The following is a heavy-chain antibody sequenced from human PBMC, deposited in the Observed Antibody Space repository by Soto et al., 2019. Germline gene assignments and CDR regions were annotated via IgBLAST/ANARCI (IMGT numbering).Heavy chain of an antibody. J-gene: IGHJ6*02. CDR1: GGTLNSYA. D-gene: IGHD3-22*01. CDR3: ARSFRDYYYDTKGSSLLEYYSYGLDV. V-gene: IGHV1-69*01. Sequence: QVQLVQSGAEVKEPGSSVKVSCKASGGTLNSYAISWVRQAPGQGLEWMGGIILIFGTANYAQKFQGRVTITADGSTYTAYMELSSLRSDDTAVYYCARSFRDYYYDTKGSSLLEYYSYGLDVWGQGTTVTVSS. CDR2: IILIFGTA.